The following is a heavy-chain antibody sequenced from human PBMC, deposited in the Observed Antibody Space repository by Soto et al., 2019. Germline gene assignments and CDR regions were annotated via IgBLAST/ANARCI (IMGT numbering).Heavy chain of an antibody. CDR2: IYYSGST. CDR3: VGDSYGGIDY. Sequence: SETLSLTCTVSGGSISSYYWSWIRQPPGKGLEWIGYIYYSGSTNYNPSLKSRVTISVDTPKNQFSLKLSSVTAADTAVYYCVGDSYGGIDYWGQGTLVTVSS. CDR1: GGSISSYY. V-gene: IGHV4-59*01. J-gene: IGHJ4*02. D-gene: IGHD4-17*01.